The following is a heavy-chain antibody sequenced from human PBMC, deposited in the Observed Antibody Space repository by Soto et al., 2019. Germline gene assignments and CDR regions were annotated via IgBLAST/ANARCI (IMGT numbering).Heavy chain of an antibody. J-gene: IGHJ4*02. D-gene: IGHD3-10*01. Sequence: SETLSLTCTVSDGAISSSNYYWGWIRQPPGKGLEWLASIYYNGTTYYNPSLKSRVTISVDTSRNQFSLKLSSVTAADTAVYYCARPRAYGSGSYNDYWGQGTLVTVSS. V-gene: IGHV4-39*01. CDR1: DGAISSSNYY. CDR3: ARPRAYGSGSYNDY. CDR2: IYYNGTT.